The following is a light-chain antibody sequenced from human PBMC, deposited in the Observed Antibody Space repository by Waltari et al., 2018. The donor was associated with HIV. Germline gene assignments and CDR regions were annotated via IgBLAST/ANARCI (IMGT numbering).Light chain of an antibody. Sequence: QSVLTPPASESGCPEHSIMTHCAGNISAIGVYNDPAGYQKPPGKVPKVMIFDVRKRPSGISNRFSGSKSGNTASLTISGLQAEDEADYYCSSYKRGSALEVFGGGTKLTVL. CDR3: SSYKRGSALEV. CDR2: DVR. J-gene: IGLJ2*01. CDR1: ISAIGVYND. V-gene: IGLV2-14*03.